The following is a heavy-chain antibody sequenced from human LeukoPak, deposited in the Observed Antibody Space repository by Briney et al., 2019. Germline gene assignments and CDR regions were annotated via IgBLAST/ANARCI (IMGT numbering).Heavy chain of an antibody. CDR1: GLPFSTYG. V-gene: IGHV3-30*19. D-gene: IGHD3-22*01. Sequence: GGSLRLSCAASGLPFSTYGMHWVRQAPGKGLEWVAVISYDGSNKYYADSVKGRFTISRDNSKNTLYLQMNSLRAEDTAVYYCARGPTYYYDSSGYYAGDGEYYFDYWGQETLVTVSS. CDR3: ARGPTYYYDSSGYYAGDGEYYFDY. J-gene: IGHJ4*02. CDR2: ISYDGSNK.